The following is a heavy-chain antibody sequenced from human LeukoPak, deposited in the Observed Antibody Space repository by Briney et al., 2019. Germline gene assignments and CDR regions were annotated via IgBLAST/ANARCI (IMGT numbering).Heavy chain of an antibody. CDR2: INSDGSST. J-gene: IGHJ3*02. V-gene: IGHV3-74*01. D-gene: IGHD3-22*01. Sequence: GGSLRLSCAASGFTFSSYWMHWVRQAPGKGLVWASRINSDGSSTSYADSVKGRFTISRDNAKNTLYLQMNSLRAEDTAAYYCAREGVVIAPDAFDIWGQGTMVTVSS. CDR3: AREGVVIAPDAFDI. CDR1: GFTFSSYW.